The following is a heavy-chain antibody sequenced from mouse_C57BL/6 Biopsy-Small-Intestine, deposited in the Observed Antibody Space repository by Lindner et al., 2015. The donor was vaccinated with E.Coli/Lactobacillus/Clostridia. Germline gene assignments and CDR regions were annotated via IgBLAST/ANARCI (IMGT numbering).Heavy chain of an antibody. CDR2: IYPGDGDI. V-gene: IGHV1-82*01. D-gene: IGHD1-1*02. CDR3: ARRDNGGDYYTLDY. J-gene: IGHJ4*01. Sequence: VQLQESGPELVKPGASVKISCKASGYAFSSSWMNWVKQRPGKGLEWIGRIYPGDGDINYNGKFKGKATLTSDISSSTAYMQLSSPTSEDSAVYFCARRDNGGDYYTLDYWGQGTSVTVSS. CDR1: GYAFSSSW.